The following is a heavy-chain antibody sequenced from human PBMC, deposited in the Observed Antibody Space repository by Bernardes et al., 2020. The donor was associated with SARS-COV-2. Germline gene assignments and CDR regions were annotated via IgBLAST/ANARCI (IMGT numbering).Heavy chain of an antibody. CDR3: ARRTSPSVSWYGGYYFDS. V-gene: IGHV4-39*01. D-gene: IGHD6-13*01. CDR2: VVFIGGT. Sequence: SETLSLTCNVSGGPMSSTYYYWGGIRQPPGRGLSWIGIVVFIGGTSTNPSLKGGFPISVDTSKNPFSLRMSPVTAGDTAVYYCARRTSPSVSWYGGYYFDSWGRGILVTVSS. J-gene: IGHJ4*02. CDR1: GGPMSSTYYY.